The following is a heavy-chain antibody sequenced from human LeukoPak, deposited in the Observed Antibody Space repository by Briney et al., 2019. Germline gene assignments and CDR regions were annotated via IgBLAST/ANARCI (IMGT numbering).Heavy chain of an antibody. CDR1: GVTVSDAY. J-gene: IGHJ4*02. V-gene: IGHV3-11*04. Sequence: GGSLRLSCAASGVTVSDAYMSWVRQAPGKGLEWVSYISSSGSTIYYADSVKGRFTISRDNAKNSLYLQMNSLRAEDTAVYYCARDPPQSGGSYPYYFDYWGQGTLVTVSS. CDR2: ISSSGSTI. CDR3: ARDPPQSGGSYPYYFDY. D-gene: IGHD1-26*01.